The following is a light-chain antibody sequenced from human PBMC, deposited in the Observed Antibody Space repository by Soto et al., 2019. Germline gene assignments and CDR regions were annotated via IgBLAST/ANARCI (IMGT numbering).Light chain of an antibody. J-gene: IGKJ5*01. CDR3: QQRSNWPSIT. Sequence: EIVSTQTTATLSLAPGERATLSCRASQIVSSYLAWYQQKPGQAPRLLIYDASNRATGIPARFSGSGSGTDFTLTISSLEPEDFAVYYCQQRSNWPSITFGQGTLLEI. V-gene: IGKV3-11*01. CDR2: DAS. CDR1: QIVSSY.